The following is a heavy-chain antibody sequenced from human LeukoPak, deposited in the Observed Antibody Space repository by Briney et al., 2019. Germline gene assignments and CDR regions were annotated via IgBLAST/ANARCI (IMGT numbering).Heavy chain of an antibody. V-gene: IGHV3-21*01. J-gene: IGHJ4*02. CDR2: ITSGSSYR. D-gene: IGHD3-22*01. CDR1: GFTFSSYN. Sequence: PGGSLRLSCAASGFTFSSYNMNWVRQAPGKGLEWVSSITSGSSYRFYADSVKGRFTISRDNAKNSLYLQMNSLRAEDTAVYYCARDPLPYYYDSSAPPDYWGQGTLVTVSS. CDR3: ARDPLPYYYDSSAPPDY.